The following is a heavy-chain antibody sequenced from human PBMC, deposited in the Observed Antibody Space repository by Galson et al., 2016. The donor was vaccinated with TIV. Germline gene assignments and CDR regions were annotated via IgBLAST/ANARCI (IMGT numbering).Heavy chain of an antibody. D-gene: IGHD2/OR15-2a*01. CDR2: VYPNSGGA. J-gene: IGHJ4*02. CDR3: PTIEGGFGSF. CDR1: GYTFTAYY. Sequence: SVKVSCKASGYTFTAYYVHWIRQAPGQGLEWMGWVYPNSGGAILAPKFEGRVIMTRDTSINTAYMEPTSLKSDDTAVYFCPTIEGGFGSFWGRGTLVTVSS. V-gene: IGHV1-2*02.